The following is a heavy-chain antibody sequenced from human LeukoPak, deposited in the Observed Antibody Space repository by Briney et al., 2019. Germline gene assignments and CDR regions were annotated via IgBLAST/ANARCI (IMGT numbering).Heavy chain of an antibody. J-gene: IGHJ6*03. D-gene: IGHD4-17*01. Sequence: GGSLRLSCAASGFTFSSYSMNWVRQAPGKGLEWVSSISSSSSYIYYADSVKGRFTISRDNAKNPLYLQMNSLRAEDTAVYYCARGSNGDYVGYYYMDVWGKGTTVTVSS. CDR1: GFTFSSYS. V-gene: IGHV3-21*01. CDR2: ISSSSSYI. CDR3: ARGSNGDYVGYYYMDV.